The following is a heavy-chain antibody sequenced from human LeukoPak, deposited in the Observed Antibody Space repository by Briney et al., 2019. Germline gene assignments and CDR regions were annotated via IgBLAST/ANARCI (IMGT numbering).Heavy chain of an antibody. V-gene: IGHV4-39*07. Sequence: PSETLSLTCTVSGGSITSSRRYWGWIRQPPGKGLEWIGSIYYSGSTYYNPSLKSRVIISVDTSKSQFSLKLSSVTAADTAVYYCARGSPLRGPYSSGWYPLYYFDYWGQGTLVTVSS. D-gene: IGHD6-19*01. CDR2: IYYSGST. CDR3: ARGSPLRGPYSSGWYPLYYFDY. CDR1: GGSITSSRRY. J-gene: IGHJ4*02.